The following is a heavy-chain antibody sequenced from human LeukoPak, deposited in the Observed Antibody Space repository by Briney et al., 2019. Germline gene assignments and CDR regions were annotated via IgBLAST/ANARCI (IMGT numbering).Heavy chain of an antibody. Sequence: RGSLRLSCAASGFTFSDYYMSWIRQAPGKGLEWVSYISSSSYTNYADSVKGRFTISRDNAKNSLYLQMNSLRAEDTAVYYCARATAYSSSWYNYWGQGTLVTVSS. CDR3: ARATAYSSSWYNY. J-gene: IGHJ4*02. D-gene: IGHD6-13*01. V-gene: IGHV3-11*06. CDR2: ISSSSYT. CDR1: GFTFSDYY.